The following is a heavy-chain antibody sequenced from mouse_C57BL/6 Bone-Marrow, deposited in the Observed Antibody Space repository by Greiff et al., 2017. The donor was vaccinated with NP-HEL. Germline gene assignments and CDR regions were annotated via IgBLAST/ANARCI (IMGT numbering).Heavy chain of an antibody. CDR1: GYTFTSYW. D-gene: IGHD2-4*01. CDR2: IHPSDSDT. V-gene: IGHV1-74*01. CDR3: AILRLRRGFAY. Sequence: VQLQQPGAELVKPGASVKVSCKASGYTFTSYWMHWVKQRPGQGLEWIGRIHPSDSDTNYNQKFKGKATFTVDKSSSTAYMQLSSLTSEDSAVYYCAILRLRRGFAYWGQGTLVTVSA. J-gene: IGHJ3*01.